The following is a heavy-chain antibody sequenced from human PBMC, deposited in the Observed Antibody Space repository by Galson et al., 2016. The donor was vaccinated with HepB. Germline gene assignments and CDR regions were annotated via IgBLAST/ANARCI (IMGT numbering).Heavy chain of an antibody. CDR1: GFIFSDYY. V-gene: IGHV3-11*04. CDR2: IPGSGRYE. Sequence: SLRLSCAASGFIFSDYYMNWIRQAPGKGLEWVSYIPGSGRYEHYADSVRGRFAISRDNARNAVFLQMNSLRAEDTAVYYCVRAAYKNGYRYFDQWGQGTLVTVSS. J-gene: IGHJ4*02. D-gene: IGHD5-24*01. CDR3: VRAAYKNGYRYFDQ.